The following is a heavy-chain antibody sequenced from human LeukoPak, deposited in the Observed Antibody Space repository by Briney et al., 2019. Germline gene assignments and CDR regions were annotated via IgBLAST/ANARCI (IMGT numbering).Heavy chain of an antibody. Sequence: PGGSLRLSCAASGFTFSSYGFHWVRQAPGKGLEWVAIIWYDGSRQYYADSVKGRFTISRDISKNTLYLQMNSLRVEDTAIYYCARCYYGSGALDSWGQGNLVTVSS. CDR3: ARCYYGSGALDS. J-gene: IGHJ5*01. CDR1: GFTFSSYG. CDR2: IWYDGSRQ. V-gene: IGHV3-33*01. D-gene: IGHD3-10*01.